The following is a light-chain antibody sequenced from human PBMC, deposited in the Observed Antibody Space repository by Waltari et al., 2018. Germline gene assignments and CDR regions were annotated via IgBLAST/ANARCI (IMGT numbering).Light chain of an antibody. CDR2: RDD. V-gene: IGLV1-40*01. J-gene: IGLJ2*01. Sequence: QSVLTQPPSVSGAPGQSGTISCTGSSSNIGAGYDVHWYQQIPGSAPKVLIYRDDNRPSGVPGRFFGSKSSSSASLSVTGLQVEDEADYFCQSYDRDLNAVLFGGGTKLTVL. CDR3: QSYDRDLNAVL. CDR1: SSNIGAGYD.